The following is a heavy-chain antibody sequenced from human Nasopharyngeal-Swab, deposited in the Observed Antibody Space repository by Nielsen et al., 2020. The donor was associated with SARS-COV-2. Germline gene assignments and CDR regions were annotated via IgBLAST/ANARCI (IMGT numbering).Heavy chain of an antibody. CDR2: IYYSGST. J-gene: IGHJ6*02. Sequence: WIPQPPGKGLEWIGYIYYSGSTNYNPSLKSRVTISVDTSKNQFSLKLSSVTAADTAVYYCARVEGGFYRPYYYGMDVWGQGTTVTVSS. D-gene: IGHD3-16*01. V-gene: IGHV4-59*01. CDR3: ARVEGGFYRPYYYGMDV.